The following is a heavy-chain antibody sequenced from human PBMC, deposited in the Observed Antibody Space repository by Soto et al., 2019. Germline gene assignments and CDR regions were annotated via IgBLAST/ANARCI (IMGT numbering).Heavy chain of an antibody. CDR1: GYTFTSYG. D-gene: IGHD3-3*01. Sequence: ASVKVSCKASGYTFTSYGISWVRQAPGQGLEWMGWISAYNGNTNYAQKLQGRVTMTTDTPTSTAYMELRSLRSDDTAVYYCARDLDYDFWSGYYFDYWGQGTLVTVSS. CDR2: ISAYNGNT. V-gene: IGHV1-18*01. J-gene: IGHJ4*02. CDR3: ARDLDYDFWSGYYFDY.